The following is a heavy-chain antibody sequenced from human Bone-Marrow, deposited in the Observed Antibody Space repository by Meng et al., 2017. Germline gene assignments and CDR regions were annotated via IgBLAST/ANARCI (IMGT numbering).Heavy chain of an antibody. J-gene: IGHJ4*02. CDR1: GFTFSSYW. CDR2: IKQDGSEK. CDR3: ARDPGIAVAGGH. Sequence: GESLKISCAASGFTFSSYWMSWVRQAPGKGLEWVANIKQDGSEKYYVDSVKGRFTISRDNAKNSLYLQMNSLRAEDTAVYYCARDPGIAVAGGHWGQGTLVTVSS. D-gene: IGHD6-19*01. V-gene: IGHV3-7*01.